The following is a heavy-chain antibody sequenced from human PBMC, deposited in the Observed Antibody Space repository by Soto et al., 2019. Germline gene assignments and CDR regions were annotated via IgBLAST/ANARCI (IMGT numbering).Heavy chain of an antibody. Sequence: ASVKGSCKASGYTLTSYYMHWVRQAPGQGLEWMGIINPSGGSTSYAQKFQGRVTMTRDTSTSTVYMELSSLRSEDTAVYYCARDLKFKGYCSGGSCYNYYYYGMDVWGQGTT. CDR3: ARDLKFKGYCSGGSCYNYYYYGMDV. V-gene: IGHV1-46*01. J-gene: IGHJ6*02. D-gene: IGHD2-15*01. CDR1: GYTLTSYY. CDR2: INPSGGST.